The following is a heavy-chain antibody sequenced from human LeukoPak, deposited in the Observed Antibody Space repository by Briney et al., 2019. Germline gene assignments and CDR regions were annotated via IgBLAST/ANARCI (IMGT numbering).Heavy chain of an antibody. J-gene: IGHJ4*02. Sequence: SETLSLTCTVSGGSISNFYWSWIRQPPGKGLEWIGYISYSGSTNYNPSLKSRVTISVDTSKNQFSLKLNSVTAADTAVYYCARAGGWRTAALDLDYWGQGTLVIVSS. CDR1: GGSISNFY. V-gene: IGHV4-59*01. CDR3: ARAGGWRTAALDLDY. D-gene: IGHD6-13*01. CDR2: ISYSGST.